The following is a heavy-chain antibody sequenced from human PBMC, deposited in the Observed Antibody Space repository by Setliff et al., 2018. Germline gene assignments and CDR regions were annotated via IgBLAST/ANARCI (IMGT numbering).Heavy chain of an antibody. CDR3: AISTIFGVVSPTPDAFDI. D-gene: IGHD3-3*01. CDR1: GGTFSSYA. CDR2: INAGNGNT. Sequence: GASVKVSCKASGGTFSSYAMHWVRQAPGQRLEWMGWINAGNGNTKYSQKFQGRVTITRDTSASTAYMELSSLRSEDTAVYYCAISTIFGVVSPTPDAFDIWGQGTMVTVS. J-gene: IGHJ3*02. V-gene: IGHV1-3*01.